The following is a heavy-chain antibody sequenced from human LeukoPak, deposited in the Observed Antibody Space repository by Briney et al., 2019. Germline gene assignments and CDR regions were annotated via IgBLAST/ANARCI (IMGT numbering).Heavy chain of an antibody. Sequence: SETLCLTCTVSGGSISSYYWSWIRQPPGKGLEWIGYIYYTGSTKYNPSLKTRVTISVDTSKNQFSLKLRSVTAADTAVYYFVRGIAAAGLYFDYWGQGTLVTVCS. CDR2: IYYTGST. CDR3: VRGIAAAGLYFDY. D-gene: IGHD6-13*01. V-gene: IGHV4-59*01. J-gene: IGHJ4*02. CDR1: GGSISSYY.